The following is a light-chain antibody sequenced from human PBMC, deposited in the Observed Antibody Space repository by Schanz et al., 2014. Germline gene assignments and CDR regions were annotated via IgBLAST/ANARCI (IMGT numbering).Light chain of an antibody. J-gene: IGKJ4*01. CDR2: AAS. CDR1: QSISTF. Sequence: DIQMTQSPSSLSASVGDRVTITCRASQSISTFLNWYQQASGTAPRLLIYAASSLQTGVPSRFIGGGSATDFNLTISSLQPEDFGTYHGQQSYSTPLTFGGGTKVAIK. V-gene: IGKV1-39*01. CDR3: QQSYSTPLT.